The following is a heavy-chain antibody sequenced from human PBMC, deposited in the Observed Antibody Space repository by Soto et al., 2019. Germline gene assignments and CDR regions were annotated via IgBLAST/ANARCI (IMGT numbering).Heavy chain of an antibody. CDR1: GFTFSRYS. CDR2: ISSTTNYI. CDR3: ARESEDLTSNFDY. V-gene: IGHV3-21*01. Sequence: LRLSCAASGFTFSRYSMNWVRQAPGKGLEWVSSISSTTNYIYYADSMKGRFTVSRDNAKNSVYLDMNSLSAEDTAVYYCARESEDLTSNFDYWGQGTLVTVSS. J-gene: IGHJ4*02.